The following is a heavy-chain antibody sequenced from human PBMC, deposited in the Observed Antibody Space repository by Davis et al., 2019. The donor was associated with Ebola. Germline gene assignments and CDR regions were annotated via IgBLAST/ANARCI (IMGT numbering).Heavy chain of an antibody. CDR1: GGSITSGGFS. J-gene: IGHJ4*02. V-gene: IGHV4-30-2*01. Sequence: MPSETLSLTCTVSGGSITSGGFSWSWIRQPPGKGLEWIGYIYDTGSSFYNPTLKSRVTMSVDRSKNQFSLKLSSVTAADTAVYYCARHSRRGLEWLFLVDCWGQGTLVTVSS. D-gene: IGHD3-3*01. CDR3: ARHSRRGLEWLFLVDC. CDR2: IYDTGSS.